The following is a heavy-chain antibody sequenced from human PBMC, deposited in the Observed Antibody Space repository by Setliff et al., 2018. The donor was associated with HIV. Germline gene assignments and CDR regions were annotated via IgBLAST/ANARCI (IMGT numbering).Heavy chain of an antibody. CDR1: GGTFSSYA. V-gene: IGHV1-69*05. CDR2: IIPIFGTA. Sequence: ASVKVSCKASGGTFSSYAISWVRQAPGQGLEWMGGIIPIFGTANYAQKFQGRVTITTDESTSTAYMELSSLRSEDTAVYYCARDNYPSGSLERYYYYYMAVWGKGTTVTVS. CDR3: ARDNYPSGSLERYYYYYMAV. J-gene: IGHJ6*03. D-gene: IGHD3-10*01.